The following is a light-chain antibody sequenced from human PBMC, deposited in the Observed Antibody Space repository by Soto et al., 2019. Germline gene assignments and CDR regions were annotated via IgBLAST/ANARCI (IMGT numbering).Light chain of an antibody. V-gene: IGKV1-5*03. Sequence: DNQMNPSSSTLSASVGETVTITCRARQSISSWLAWYQQQPENATQLMIYKASSLESGPPSMFSSSASGTEFPLTISSQHHDDFANYYDQQYNTHRTFGQGTKVDI. CDR3: QQYNTHRT. CDR1: QSISSW. J-gene: IGKJ1*01. CDR2: KAS.